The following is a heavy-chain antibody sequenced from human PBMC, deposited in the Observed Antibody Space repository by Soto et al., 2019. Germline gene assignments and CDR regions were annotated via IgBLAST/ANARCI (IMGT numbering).Heavy chain of an antibody. CDR2: IIPIFGTA. J-gene: IGHJ1*01. V-gene: IGHV1-69*13. D-gene: IGHD4-17*01. CDR1: GGTFSSYA. Sequence: SVKVSCKASGGTFSSYAISWVRQAPGQALEWMGGIIPIFGTANYAQKFQGRVTITADESTSTAYMELSSLRSEDTAVYYCARDRLNGDYVVAEYFQHWGQGTLVTVSS. CDR3: ARDRLNGDYVVAEYFQH.